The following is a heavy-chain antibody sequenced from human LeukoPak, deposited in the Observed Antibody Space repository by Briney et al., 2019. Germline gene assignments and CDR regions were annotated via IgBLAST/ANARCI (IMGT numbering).Heavy chain of an antibody. J-gene: IGHJ3*02. V-gene: IGHV3-48*03. CDR1: GFTFSSYE. Sequence: GVPLRLSCAASGFTFSSYEMNWVRQAPGKGLEWVSYISSSGSTIYYADSVKGRFTISRDNAKNSLYLQMNSLRAEDTAVYYCARVYYDSSDAFDIWGQGTMVTVCS. CDR3: ARVYYDSSDAFDI. CDR2: ISSSGSTI. D-gene: IGHD3-22*01.